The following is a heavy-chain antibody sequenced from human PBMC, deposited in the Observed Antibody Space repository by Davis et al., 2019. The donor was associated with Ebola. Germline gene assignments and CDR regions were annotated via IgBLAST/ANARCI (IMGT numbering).Heavy chain of an antibody. CDR2: IKADGSAK. D-gene: IGHD4-17*01. CDR1: GFTFSSSW. J-gene: IGHJ4*02. Sequence: GESLKISCAASGFTFSSSWMTWVRQAPEKGLEWVATIKADGSAKYYVDSVKGRFTISRDNVKNSLYLQMDSLRAEDTAVYYCTSETTVIDYWGQGTLVTVSS. CDR3: TSETTVIDY. V-gene: IGHV3-7*01.